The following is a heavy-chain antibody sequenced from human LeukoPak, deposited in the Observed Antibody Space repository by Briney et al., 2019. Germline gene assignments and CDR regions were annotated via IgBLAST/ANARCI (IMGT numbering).Heavy chain of an antibody. CDR2: IIPIFGTA. CDR3: ARGAEYCSSTSCLSLDY. J-gene: IGHJ4*02. V-gene: IGHV1-69*05. CDR1: GGTFSSYA. D-gene: IGHD2-2*01. Sequence: SVKVSCKASGGTFSSYAISWVRQAPGQGLEWMGRIIPIFGTANYAQKFQGRVTITTDESTSTAYMELSSLRSEDTAVYYCARGAEYCSSTSCLSLDYWGQGTLVTVSS.